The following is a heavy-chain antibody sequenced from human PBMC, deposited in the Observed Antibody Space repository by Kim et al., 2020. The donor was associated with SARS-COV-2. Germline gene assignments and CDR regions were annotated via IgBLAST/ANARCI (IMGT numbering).Heavy chain of an antibody. D-gene: IGHD6-6*01. CDR3: ARVVRGLFDY. Sequence: YNDYAVSVNSRITINPDTSKNQFSLQLNAVTPEETAVYYCARVVRGLFDYWGQGTLVTVSS. J-gene: IGHJ4*02. CDR2: YN. V-gene: IGHV6-1*01.